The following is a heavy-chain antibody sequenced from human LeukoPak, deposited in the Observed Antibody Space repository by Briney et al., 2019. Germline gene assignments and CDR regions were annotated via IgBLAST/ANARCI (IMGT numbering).Heavy chain of an antibody. CDR2: ISTYNGNI. CDR1: GYTFTNYD. D-gene: IGHD4-17*01. Sequence: ASVKVSCKASGYTFTNYDITWVRQAPGQGLEWMGWISTYNGNINYAQKLQGRVTMTTDTSTSTAYMELRSLRSDDTAVYYCARWKTTVAKGLDYWGQGTLVTVSS. J-gene: IGHJ4*02. V-gene: IGHV1-18*01. CDR3: ARWKTTVAKGLDY.